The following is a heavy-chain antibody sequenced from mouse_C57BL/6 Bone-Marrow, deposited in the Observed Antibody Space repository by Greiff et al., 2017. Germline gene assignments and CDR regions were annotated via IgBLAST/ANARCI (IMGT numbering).Heavy chain of an antibody. Sequence: VHLVESGPGLVQPSQSLSITCTVSGFSLTSYGVHWVRQSPGKGLEWLGVIWRGGSTDYNAAFMSRLSITKDNSKSHVFFKMNSLQADDTAIYYCAKKGSSYDYWYFDVWGTGTTVTVSS. CDR3: AKKGSSYDYWYFDV. J-gene: IGHJ1*03. V-gene: IGHV2-5*01. CDR2: IWRGGST. D-gene: IGHD1-1*01. CDR1: GFSLTSYG.